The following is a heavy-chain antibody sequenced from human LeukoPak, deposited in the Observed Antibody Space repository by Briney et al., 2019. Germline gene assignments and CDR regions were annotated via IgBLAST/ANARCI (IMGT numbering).Heavy chain of an antibody. D-gene: IGHD6-13*01. Sequence: SVKVSCKASGGTFSSCAISWVRQAPGQGLEWMGGIIPIFGTANYAQKFQGRVTITADESTSTAYMELSSLRSEDTAVYYCARASRIAAAGPNWFDPWGQGTLVTVSS. CDR3: ARASRIAAAGPNWFDP. CDR2: IIPIFGTA. J-gene: IGHJ5*02. V-gene: IGHV1-69*01. CDR1: GGTFSSCA.